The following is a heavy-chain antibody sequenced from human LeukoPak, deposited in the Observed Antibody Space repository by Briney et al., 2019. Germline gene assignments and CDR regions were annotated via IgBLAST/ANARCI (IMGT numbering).Heavy chain of an antibody. CDR3: ARTIRQNYFDY. CDR2: IYPRDGST. Sequence: GASVKVSCKASGYTFTSNYIHWVRQAPGQGLEWMGMIYPRDGSTSYAQRFQGRVTITRDTSASTAYMELSSLRSEDTAVYYCARTIRQNYFDYWGQGTLVTVSS. CDR1: GYTFTSNY. D-gene: IGHD3-3*02. J-gene: IGHJ4*02. V-gene: IGHV1-46*01.